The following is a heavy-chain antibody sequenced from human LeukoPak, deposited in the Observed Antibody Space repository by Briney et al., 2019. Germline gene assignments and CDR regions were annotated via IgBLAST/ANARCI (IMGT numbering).Heavy chain of an antibody. Sequence: PGGSLRLXCAASGFTFDDYGMSWVRQAPGKGLEWVSGINWNGGSTGYADSVKGRFTISRDNAKNSLYLQMNSLRAEDTALYYCARSARAFGVVIIYYYMDVWGKGTTVTVSS. CDR1: GFTFDDYG. CDR2: INWNGGST. D-gene: IGHD3-3*01. J-gene: IGHJ6*03. V-gene: IGHV3-20*04. CDR3: ARSARAFGVVIIYYYMDV.